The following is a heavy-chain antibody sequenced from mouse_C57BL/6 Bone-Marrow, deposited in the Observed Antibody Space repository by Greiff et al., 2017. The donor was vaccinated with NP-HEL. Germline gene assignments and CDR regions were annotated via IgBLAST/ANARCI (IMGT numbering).Heavy chain of an antibody. CDR2: IYPRSGNT. J-gene: IGHJ4*01. CDR3: AKAALRGYAMDY. D-gene: IGHD3-2*02. V-gene: IGHV1-81*01. Sequence: VNVVESGAELARPGASVKLSCKASGYTFTSYGISWVKQRTGQGLEWIGEIYPRSGNTYYIEKFKGKATLTADKSSSTAYMDLRSLTSEVSAGYFCAKAALRGYAMDYWGQGTSVTVSS. CDR1: GYTFTSYG.